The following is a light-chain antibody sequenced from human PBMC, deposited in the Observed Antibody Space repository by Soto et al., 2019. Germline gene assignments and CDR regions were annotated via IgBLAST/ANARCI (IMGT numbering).Light chain of an antibody. Sequence: EIVLTQSPATLSLSPGDRATLSCRASQIINTFLAWYQQKPGQAPRRLIYDAFKRATGIPARFSGSASGTDFTLTISSLEPEDFAVYYCQHSDNWPPGAAFGGGTKVQIK. CDR3: QHSDNWPPGAA. J-gene: IGKJ4*01. CDR2: DAF. V-gene: IGKV3-11*01. CDR1: QIINTF.